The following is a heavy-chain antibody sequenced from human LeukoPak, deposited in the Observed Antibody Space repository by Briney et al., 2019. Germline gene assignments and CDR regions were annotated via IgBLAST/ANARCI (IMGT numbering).Heavy chain of an antibody. D-gene: IGHD6-25*01. CDR3: ARVAYGSAWYIDY. CDR2: INSDETST. J-gene: IGHJ4*02. Sequence: GGSLRLSCVASGFTFSSYWMHWVRQLRGKGLVWVARINSDETSTTYADAVKGRFTISRDNAKNTLYLQMNSLRAEDTAVYYCARVAYGSAWYIDYWGQGTLVTVSS. V-gene: IGHV3-74*01. CDR1: GFTFSSYW.